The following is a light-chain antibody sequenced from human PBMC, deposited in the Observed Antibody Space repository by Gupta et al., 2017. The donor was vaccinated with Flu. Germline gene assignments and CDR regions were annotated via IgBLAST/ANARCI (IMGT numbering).Light chain of an antibody. V-gene: IGKV1-9*01. J-gene: IGKJ2*01. CDR2: AAS. Sequence: DIQLTQSPSFLSASVGDRVTITCRASQGISSYLAWYQQKPGKAPKLLIYAASTLQSGVPSRFSGSGSGTEFTLTISSLQPEDFATYYCQQLNSYPYIFGQGTKVEIK. CDR1: QGISSY. CDR3: QQLNSYPYI.